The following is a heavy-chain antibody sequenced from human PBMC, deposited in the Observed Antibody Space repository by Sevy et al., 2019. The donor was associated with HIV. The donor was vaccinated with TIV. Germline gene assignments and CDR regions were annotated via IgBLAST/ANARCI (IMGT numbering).Heavy chain of an antibody. CDR3: ARAPPVRSGDDSLNWFDP. J-gene: IGHJ5*02. Sequence: SETLSLTCTIFGGSISAYSWSWFRQPPGRGLEYIGYIYYSGSTNYNPSLKSRVTISVDTSKNQFSLRLTSVTTADTATYYCARAPPVRSGDDSLNWFDPWGQGALVTVSS. CDR2: IYYSGST. D-gene: IGHD6-25*01. V-gene: IGHV4-59*01. CDR1: GGSISAYS.